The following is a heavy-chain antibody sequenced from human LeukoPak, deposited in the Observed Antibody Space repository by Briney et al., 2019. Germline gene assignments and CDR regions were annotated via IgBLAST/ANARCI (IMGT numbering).Heavy chain of an antibody. CDR1: GYTFTSYD. V-gene: IGHV1-8*01. CDR2: MNPNSGNT. D-gene: IGHD3-3*01. J-gene: IGHJ4*02. CDR3: ARGELEWFPFDY. Sequence: GASVKVSCKASGYTFTSYDINWVRQATGQGLEWMGWMNPNSGNTNYAQKLQGRVTMTTDTSTSTAYMELRSLRSDDTAVYYCARGELEWFPFDYWGQGTLVTVSS.